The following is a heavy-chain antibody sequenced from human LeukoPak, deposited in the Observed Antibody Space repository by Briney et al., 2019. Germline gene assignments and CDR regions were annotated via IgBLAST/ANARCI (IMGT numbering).Heavy chain of an antibody. V-gene: IGHV3-23*01. J-gene: IGHJ4*02. CDR2: ISGSGGST. CDR3: AKEFGTMVRGVIDHFDY. Sequence: GGSLRLSCAASGVTFSSYAMSWVRQAPGKGLECVSAISGSGGSTYYADSVKGRLTISRDNSKNTLYMQMNSLRAEDTAVYYCAKEFGTMVRGVIDHFDYWGQGTLVTVSS. CDR1: GVTFSSYA. D-gene: IGHD3-10*01.